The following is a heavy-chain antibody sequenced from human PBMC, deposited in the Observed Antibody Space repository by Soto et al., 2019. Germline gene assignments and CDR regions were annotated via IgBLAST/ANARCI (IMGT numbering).Heavy chain of an antibody. CDR3: ARSYSSSSGNWFDP. CDR2: IYYSGST. V-gene: IGHV4-31*03. D-gene: IGHD6-6*01. Sequence: SETLSLTCTVSGGSISSGVYYWSWIRQHPGKGLEWIGYIYYSGSTYYNPSLKSRVTISVDTSKNQFSLKLSSVTAADTAVYYCARSYSSSSGNWFDPWGQGTLVTVSS. J-gene: IGHJ5*02. CDR1: GGSISSGVYY.